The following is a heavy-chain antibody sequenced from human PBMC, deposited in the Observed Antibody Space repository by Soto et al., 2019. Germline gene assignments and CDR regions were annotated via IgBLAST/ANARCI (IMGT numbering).Heavy chain of an antibody. CDR2: TRNKANSYTT. V-gene: IGHV3-72*01. D-gene: IGHD6-13*01. Sequence: GGSLRLSCAASGFTFSDHYMDWVRQAPGKGLEWVGRTRNKANSYTTEYAASVKGRFTISRDDSKNSLYLQMNSLKTEDMAVYYCARDRAGAFDIWGQGTMVTVSS. CDR3: ARDRAGAFDI. J-gene: IGHJ3*02. CDR1: GFTFSDHY.